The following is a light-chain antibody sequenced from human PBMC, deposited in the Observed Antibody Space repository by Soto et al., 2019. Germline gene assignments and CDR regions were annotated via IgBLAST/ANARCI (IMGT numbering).Light chain of an antibody. J-gene: IGKJ2*01. CDR3: QQYNSYPYT. CDR2: KAS. Sequence: DIQMTQSPSILSASVGDGVTIACRASQSVTLWLTWYQQKPGKDPKLLLYKASTLESGVPSRCSGNGSETDFTLTISSLHPDDIGTYYCQQYNSYPYTFGQRTKLDIK. V-gene: IGKV1-5*03. CDR1: QSVTLW.